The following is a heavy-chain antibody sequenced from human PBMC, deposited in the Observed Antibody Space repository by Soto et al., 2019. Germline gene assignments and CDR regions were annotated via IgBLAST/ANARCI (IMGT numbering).Heavy chain of an antibody. Sequence: GVSLRLSCAASGFTFSSYSMNWVRQAPGKGLEWVSPISSSSSYIYYADSVKGRFTISRDTAKNSLYLQMNSLRAEDTAVYYCAKSGRNVDTATICMDVWGQGTTVTVSS. J-gene: IGHJ6*02. CDR3: AKSGRNVDTATICMDV. CDR2: ISSSSSYI. V-gene: IGHV3-21*01. CDR1: GFTFSSYS. D-gene: IGHD5-18*01.